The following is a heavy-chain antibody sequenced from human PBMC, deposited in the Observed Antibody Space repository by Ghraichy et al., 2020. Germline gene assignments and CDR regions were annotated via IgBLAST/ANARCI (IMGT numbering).Heavy chain of an antibody. CDR2: IYYSGST. V-gene: IGHV4-39*01. Sequence: LSLTCTVSGGSISRSTYHWGWIRQPPGKGLEWIGSIYYSGSTYYNPSLKSRVTMSVDTSKNQFSLKLSSVTAADTAVYYCATHDRYFDFWGQGTQVTVSS. CDR1: GGSISRSTYH. CDR3: ATHDRYFDF. J-gene: IGHJ4*02.